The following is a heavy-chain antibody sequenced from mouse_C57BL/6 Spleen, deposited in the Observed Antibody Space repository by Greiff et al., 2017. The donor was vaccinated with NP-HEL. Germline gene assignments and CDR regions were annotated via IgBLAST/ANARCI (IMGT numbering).Heavy chain of an antibody. Sequence: EVKLVESGGGLVKPGGSLKLSCAASGFTFSDYGMHWVRQAPEKGLEWVAYISSGSSTIYYADTVKGRFTISRDNAKNTLFLKMTSLRSEDTAMYYCARDRTTVGYWYFDVWGTGTTVTVSS. CDR3: ARDRTTVGYWYFDV. D-gene: IGHD1-1*01. V-gene: IGHV5-17*01. J-gene: IGHJ1*03. CDR1: GFTFSDYG. CDR2: ISSGSSTI.